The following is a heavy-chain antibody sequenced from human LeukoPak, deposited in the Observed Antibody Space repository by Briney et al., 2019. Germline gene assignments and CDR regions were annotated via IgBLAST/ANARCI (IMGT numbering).Heavy chain of an antibody. Sequence: SETLSLTCTVSGGSLSSGGYYWSWIRQHPGKGLEWIGYIYYSGSTYYHPSLKSRVTISVDTSKNQFSLKLSSVTAADTVVFYWPKAAYDILTGYYNVGWYFDLWGRGTLVTVSS. V-gene: IGHV4-31*03. CDR2: IYYSGST. D-gene: IGHD3-9*01. J-gene: IGHJ2*01. CDR1: GGSLSSGGYY. CDR3: PKAAYDILTGYYNVGWYFDL.